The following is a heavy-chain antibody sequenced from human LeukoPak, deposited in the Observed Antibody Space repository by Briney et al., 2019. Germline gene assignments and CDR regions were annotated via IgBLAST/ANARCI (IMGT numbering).Heavy chain of an antibody. CDR3: ARDPGRDGHHPVPAFDI. Sequence: GGSLRLSCAASGVTFSSNYMSGGREAPGEGVERGSGIYSGGSTYYADSVKGRFTISRDNSKNTLYLQMNSLRAEDTAVYYCARDPGRDGHHPVPAFDIWGQGTMVTVSS. D-gene: IGHD5-24*01. V-gene: IGHV3-66*01. J-gene: IGHJ3*02. CDR2: IYSGGST. CDR1: GVTFSSNY.